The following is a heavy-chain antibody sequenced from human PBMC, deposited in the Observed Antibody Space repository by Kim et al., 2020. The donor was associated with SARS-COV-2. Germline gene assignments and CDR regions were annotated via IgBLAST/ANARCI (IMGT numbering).Heavy chain of an antibody. J-gene: IGHJ4*02. CDR1: GFSISSYW. V-gene: IGHV3-74*01. Sequence: GGYLRLSCAPSGFSISSYWMHWVRQGPGTGLVWVSRINSDGSRIDYADSVKGRFTISRDNAQNTLYLQMRSLRVEDTATYFCVRDLNGDSDYWGQGTLVTVSS. D-gene: IGHD7-27*01. CDR3: VRDLNGDSDY. CDR2: INSDGSRI.